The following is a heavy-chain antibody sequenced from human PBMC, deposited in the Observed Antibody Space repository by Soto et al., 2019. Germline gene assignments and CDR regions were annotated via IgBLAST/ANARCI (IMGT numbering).Heavy chain of an antibody. V-gene: IGHV3-53*02. J-gene: IGHJ6*02. CDR1: GFSISSNY. D-gene: IGHD2-21*01. Sequence: ELQLVETGGGLIQTGGSLRLSCAASGFSISSNYIAWVRQPPGKGLEWVSTTFSGGNTEYAASVKGRCSISRDNYKNTLYLQMDNLRVEDTAVYYCARKPPSAIQGWAFGMDVWGQGTTVSASS. CDR2: TFSGGNT. CDR3: ARKPPSAIQGWAFGMDV.